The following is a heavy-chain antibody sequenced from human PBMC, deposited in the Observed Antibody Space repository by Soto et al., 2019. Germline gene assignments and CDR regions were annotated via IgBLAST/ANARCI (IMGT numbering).Heavy chain of an antibody. D-gene: IGHD5-18*01. CDR3: ARDPGYSYGYN. Sequence: ASVKVCCKASRYTFTSYAMHWVRQAPGQRLEWMGWINAGNGNTKYSQKFQGRVTITRDTSASTAYMELSSLRSEDTAVYYCARDPGYSYGYNWGQGTLVTVSS. J-gene: IGHJ4*02. CDR2: INAGNGNT. V-gene: IGHV1-3*01. CDR1: RYTFTSYA.